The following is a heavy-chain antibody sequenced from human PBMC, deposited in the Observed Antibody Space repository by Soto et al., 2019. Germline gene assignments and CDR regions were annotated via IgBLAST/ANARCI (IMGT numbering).Heavy chain of an antibody. J-gene: IGHJ4*02. Sequence: EVQLVESGGGLVKPGGSLRLSCAASGFTFSSYSMNWVRQAPGKGLEWVSSISSSGGSTYYADSVKGRFTISRDNSKNTLYLQMNSLRAEDTAVYYCAKDRYYGSGSYPFDYWGQGTLVTVSS. CDR1: GFTFSSYS. V-gene: IGHV3-23*04. CDR2: ISSSGGST. CDR3: AKDRYYGSGSYPFDY. D-gene: IGHD3-10*01.